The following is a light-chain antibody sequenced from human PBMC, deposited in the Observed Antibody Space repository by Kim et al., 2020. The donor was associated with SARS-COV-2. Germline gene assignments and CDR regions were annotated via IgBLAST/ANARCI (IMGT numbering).Light chain of an antibody. Sequence: NFMLAQPHSVSGSPGKTVTISCTRSSGSIARNYVQWYRQRPGSAPSILIFEDNRRLAGVSDRFSGSIDSSSNSASLTISGLRTEDEADYYCQSYDSSSRVFGGGTKL. CDR1: SGSIARNY. CDR3: QSYDSSSRV. CDR2: EDN. J-gene: IGLJ2*01. V-gene: IGLV6-57*04.